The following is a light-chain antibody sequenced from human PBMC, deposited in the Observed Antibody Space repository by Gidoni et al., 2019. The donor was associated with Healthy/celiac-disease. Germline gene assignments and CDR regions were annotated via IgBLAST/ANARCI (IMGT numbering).Light chain of an antibody. J-gene: IGKJ1*01. CDR3: QQYYSYPWT. Sequence: AMRMTQSPSSLSASTGDRVTIACRSSQGISSYLAWYQQKPGKDPTLLIYAASPLLSWVPSRFSGSGSGSDFTLTISCLQAEDFVTYYCQQYYSYPWTFXXXTKVEIK. CDR2: AAS. CDR1: QGISSY. V-gene: IGKV1-8*01.